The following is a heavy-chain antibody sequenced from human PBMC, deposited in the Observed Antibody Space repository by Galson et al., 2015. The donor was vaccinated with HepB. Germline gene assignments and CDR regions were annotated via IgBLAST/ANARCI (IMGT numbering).Heavy chain of an antibody. D-gene: IGHD1-1*01. CDR3: TRDSTTGN. Sequence: SLRLSCAASGFSFPDNTMTWVRQAPGKGLEWIGLIRGSTYGGATGYAASVRGRFTISRDDSKSIVYLQMDSLKTEDTAVYYCTRDSTTGNWGQGTLVTVSS. J-gene: IGHJ4*02. CDR2: IRGSTYGGAT. CDR1: GFSFPDNT. V-gene: IGHV3-49*04.